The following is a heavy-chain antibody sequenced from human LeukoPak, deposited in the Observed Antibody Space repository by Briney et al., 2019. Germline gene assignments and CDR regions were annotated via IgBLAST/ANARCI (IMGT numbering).Heavy chain of an antibody. CDR1: GGSISSGDYY. CDR3: ARNPSWGIAIH. Sequence: PSETLSLTCTVSGGSISSGDYYMSWVRQAPGKGLEWVSLIYSGGSTYYADSVKGRFTISRDNSKNTLYLQMNSLRAEDTAVYYCARNPSWGIAIHWGQGTLVTVSS. J-gene: IGHJ4*02. CDR2: IYSGGST. D-gene: IGHD6-13*01. V-gene: IGHV3-53*01.